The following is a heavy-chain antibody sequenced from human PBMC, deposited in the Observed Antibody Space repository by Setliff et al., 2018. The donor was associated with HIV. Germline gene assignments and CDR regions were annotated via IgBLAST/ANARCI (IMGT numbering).Heavy chain of an antibody. CDR1: GGSFTNYF. V-gene: IGHV4-34*01. Sequence: SETLSLTCAVYGGSFTNYFWSWIRQSPGKGLEWIGEINHSGRTKYNPSLKSRVTMSVDTSKNQFSLKLKSVTAADTAVYYCARGDRYYGSGGDYVGGWYYFDIWGQGTLVTVSS. J-gene: IGHJ4*02. CDR2: INHSGRT. CDR3: ARGDRYYGSGGDYVGGWYYFDI. D-gene: IGHD3-10*01.